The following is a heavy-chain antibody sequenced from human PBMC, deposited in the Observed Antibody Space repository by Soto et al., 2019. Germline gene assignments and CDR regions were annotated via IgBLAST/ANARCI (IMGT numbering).Heavy chain of an antibody. CDR2: IYYSGST. D-gene: IGHD2-15*01. Sequence: QVQLQESGPGLVKPSETLSLTCTVSGGSISGYYWSWIRQPPGKGLEWIGYIYYSGSTNYNPSLKSRVTISVDTSKNQSSLKLSSVTAADTAVYYCARQYGRAFDYWGQGTLVTVSS. CDR3: ARQYGRAFDY. V-gene: IGHV4-59*01. CDR1: GGSISGYY. J-gene: IGHJ4*02.